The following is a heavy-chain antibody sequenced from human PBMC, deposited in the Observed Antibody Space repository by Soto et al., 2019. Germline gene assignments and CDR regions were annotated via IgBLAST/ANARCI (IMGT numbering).Heavy chain of an antibody. CDR2: ISSSSSTI. Sequence: GGSLRLSCAASGFTFSSYSMNWVRQALGKGLEWVSYISSSSSTIYYADSVKGRFTISRDNAKNSLYLQMNSLRDEDTAVYYCASLPHKWPAFDYWGQGTLVTVSS. V-gene: IGHV3-48*02. CDR1: GFTFSSYS. D-gene: IGHD2-8*01. J-gene: IGHJ4*02. CDR3: ASLPHKWPAFDY.